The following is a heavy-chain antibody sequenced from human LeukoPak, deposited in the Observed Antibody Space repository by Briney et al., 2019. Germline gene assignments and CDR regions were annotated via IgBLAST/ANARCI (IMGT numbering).Heavy chain of an antibody. V-gene: IGHV1-69*13. D-gene: IGHD2-2*01. Sequence: SVKVSCEASGGTFSSYAISWVRQAPGQGLEWMGGTIPIFGTANYAQKFQGRVTITADESTSTAYMELSSLRSEDTAVYYCASYIVPAANALADWFDPWGQGTLVTVSS. CDR2: TIPIFGTA. CDR3: ASYIVPAANALADWFDP. J-gene: IGHJ5*02. CDR1: GGTFSSYA.